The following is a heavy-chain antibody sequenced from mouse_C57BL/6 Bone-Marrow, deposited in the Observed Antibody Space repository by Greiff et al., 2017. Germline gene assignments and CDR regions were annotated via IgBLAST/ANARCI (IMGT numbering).Heavy chain of an antibody. CDR3: ARDDY. CDR1: GFTFSSYA. V-gene: IGHV5-4*01. CDR2: ISDGGSYT. J-gene: IGHJ3*01. Sequence: EVQVVESGGGLVKPGGSLKLSCAASGFTFSSYAMSWVRQTPEKRLEWVATISDGGSYTYYPDNVKGRFTISRDNAKNNLYLQRSHLKSEDTAMYYCARDDYWGQGTLVTVSA.